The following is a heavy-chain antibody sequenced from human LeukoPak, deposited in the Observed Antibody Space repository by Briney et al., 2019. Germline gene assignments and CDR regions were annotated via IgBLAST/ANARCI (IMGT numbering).Heavy chain of an antibody. CDR3: NRRLGRYYHGMDV. CDR2: ISYDGSNK. J-gene: IGHJ6*04. V-gene: IGHV3-30*04. Sequence: GGSLRLSCAASGFTFSSYAMHWVRQAPGKGLEWVAVISYDGSNKYYADSVKGRFTISRDNSKNTLYLQMNSLRAEDTAVYYCNRRLGRYYHGMDVWGKGTTVTVSS. CDR1: GFTFSSYA. D-gene: IGHD1-1*01.